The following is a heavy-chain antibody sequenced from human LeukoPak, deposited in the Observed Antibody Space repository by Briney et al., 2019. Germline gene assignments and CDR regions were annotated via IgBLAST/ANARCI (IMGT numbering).Heavy chain of an antibody. V-gene: IGHV4-34*01. J-gene: IGHJ4*02. D-gene: IGHD4-11*01. Sequence: SETLSLTCAVYGGSFSGYYWSWIPHPPGKGLEGCGDINHSGSTNNNPSLKTRVTISVVTSKNQFSLMQSTVAAADTAVYYCARGRGRRPTVTTVDYCGQGTLVTVSS. CDR2: INHSGST. CDR3: ARGRGRRPTVTTVDY. CDR1: GGSFSGYY.